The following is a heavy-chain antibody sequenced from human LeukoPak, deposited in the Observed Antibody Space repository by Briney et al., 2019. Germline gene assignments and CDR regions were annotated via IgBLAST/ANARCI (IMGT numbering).Heavy chain of an antibody. J-gene: IGHJ4*02. CDR2: IIPIFGTA. CDR3: ARSLLGVAGTPFDY. D-gene: IGHD3-3*01. Sequence: SVKVSCKASGGTFSSYAISWVRQAPGQGFEWMGGIIPIFGTANYAQKFQGRVTITTDESTSTAYMELSSLRSEDTAVYYCARSLLGVAGTPFDYWGQGTLVTVSS. V-gene: IGHV1-69*05. CDR1: GGTFSSYA.